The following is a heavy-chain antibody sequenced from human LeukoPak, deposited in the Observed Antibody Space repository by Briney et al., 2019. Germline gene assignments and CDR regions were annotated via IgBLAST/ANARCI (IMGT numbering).Heavy chain of an antibody. CDR1: GFTFSNAW. J-gene: IGHJ5*02. CDR2: IKSKTDGGTT. D-gene: IGHD6-19*01. V-gene: IGHV3-15*01. CDR3: TTDAGYSSGWYYSVVDWFDP. Sequence: PGGSLRLSCAASGFTFSNAWMSWVRQAPGKGLEWVGRIKSKTDGGTTDYAAPVKGRFTISRDDSKNTLYLQMNSLKTEDTAVYYCTTDAGYSSGWYYSVVDWFDPWGQGTLVTVSS.